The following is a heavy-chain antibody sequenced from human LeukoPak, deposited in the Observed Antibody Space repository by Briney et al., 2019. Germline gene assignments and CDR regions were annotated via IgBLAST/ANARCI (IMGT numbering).Heavy chain of an antibody. D-gene: IGHD5-24*01. CDR1: GFTVSSNY. CDR2: IYSGGST. Sequence: GGSLRLSCAASGFTVSSNYMSWVRQAPGKGLEWVSVIYSGGSTYYADSVKGRFTISRDNSKNTLYLQMNSLRAEDTAVYYCAREGREMPTTTHFDYWGQGTLVTVSS. V-gene: IGHV3-66*01. J-gene: IGHJ4*02. CDR3: AREGREMPTTTHFDY.